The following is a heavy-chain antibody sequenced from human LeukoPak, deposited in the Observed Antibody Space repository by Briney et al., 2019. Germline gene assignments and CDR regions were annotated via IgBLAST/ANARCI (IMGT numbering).Heavy chain of an antibody. Sequence: GGSLRLSCAASGFTVSSNYAMSWVRPAPGKGLEWVSTISGSGDNTYYADSVKGRFTISRDNSKNTLYLQMNSLRAEDTAVYYCAKGEGYFDWSPSYWGQGTLVTVSS. CDR3: AKGEGYFDWSPSY. CDR2: ISGSGDNT. D-gene: IGHD3-9*01. V-gene: IGHV3-23*01. J-gene: IGHJ4*02. CDR1: GFTVSSNYA.